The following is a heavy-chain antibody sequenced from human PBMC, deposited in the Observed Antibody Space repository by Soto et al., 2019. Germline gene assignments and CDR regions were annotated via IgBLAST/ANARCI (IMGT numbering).Heavy chain of an antibody. CDR3: ASRRQPLVLDY. V-gene: IGHV4-31*03. D-gene: IGHD6-13*01. CDR1: GGSISNGGYY. J-gene: IGHJ4*02. Sequence: SETLSLTCTVSGGSISNGGYYWSWIRQHPGKGLEWIGYIYYSGSTYYNPSLKSRVTISVDKSKNQFSLKLSSVTAADTAVYYCASRRQPLVLDYWGQGTLVTVPS. CDR2: IYYSGST.